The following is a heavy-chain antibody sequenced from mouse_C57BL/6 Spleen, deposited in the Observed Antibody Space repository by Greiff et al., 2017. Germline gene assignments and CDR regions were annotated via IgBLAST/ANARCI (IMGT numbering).Heavy chain of an antibody. CDR3: ARYGSSLWYFDV. V-gene: IGHV1-72*01. CDR1: GYTFTSYW. CDR2: IDPNSGGT. D-gene: IGHD1-1*01. Sequence: QVHVKQPGAELVKPGASVKLSCKASGYTFTSYWMHWVKQRPGRGLEWIGRIDPNSGGTKYNEKFKSKATLTVDKPSSTAYMQLSSLTSEDSAVYYCARYGSSLWYFDVWGTGTTVTVSS. J-gene: IGHJ1*03.